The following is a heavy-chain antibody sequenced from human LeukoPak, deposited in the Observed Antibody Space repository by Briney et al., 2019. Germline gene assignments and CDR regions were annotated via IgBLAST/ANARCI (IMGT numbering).Heavy chain of an antibody. D-gene: IGHD3-9*01. CDR1: GGSVSTSDYY. Sequence: SETLSLTCTVSGGSVSTSDYYWGWIRLSPVKGLEWLGDVFYTGKTNYNPSLRGRATISIDTSKNQFSLKLTYVTAADSAVYYCARVFDAWGQGTLVTVSS. CDR3: ARVFDA. J-gene: IGHJ4*02. V-gene: IGHV4-39*07. CDR2: VFYTGKT.